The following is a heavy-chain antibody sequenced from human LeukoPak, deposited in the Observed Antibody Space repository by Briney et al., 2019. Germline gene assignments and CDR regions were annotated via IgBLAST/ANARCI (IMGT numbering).Heavy chain of an antibody. Sequence: GGSLRLSCAASGFTFSSYGMHWVRQAPGKGLEWVSVIWYDGSNKYYADSVRGRFTFSRDNSKNTLYLQMNNLRPDDTAIYYCVKESGPFGAFDFWGQGTMVTVSS. V-gene: IGHV3-30*02. CDR3: VKESGPFGAFDF. J-gene: IGHJ3*01. D-gene: IGHD1-26*01. CDR1: GFTFSSYG. CDR2: IWYDGSNK.